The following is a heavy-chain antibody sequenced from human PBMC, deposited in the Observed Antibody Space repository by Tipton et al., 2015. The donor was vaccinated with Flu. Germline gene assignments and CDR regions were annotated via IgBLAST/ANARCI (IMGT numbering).Heavy chain of an antibody. J-gene: IGHJ3*02. Sequence: SLRLSCAASGFTFSSYWMSWVRQAPGKGLEWVANIKQDGSEKYYVDSVKGRFTISRDNAKNSLYLQMNSLRAEDTAVYYCARVGSGSSPFDAFDIWGQGTMVTVSS. D-gene: IGHD1-26*01. CDR2: IKQDGSEK. CDR1: GFTFSSYW. CDR3: ARVGSGSSPFDAFDI. V-gene: IGHV3-7*03.